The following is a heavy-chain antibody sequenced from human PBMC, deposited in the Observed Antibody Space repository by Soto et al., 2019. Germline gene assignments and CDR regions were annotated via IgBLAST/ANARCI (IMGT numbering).Heavy chain of an antibody. CDR2: INPSGGST. Sequence: QVQLVQSGAEVKKPGASVKVSCKASGYTFTSYYMHWVRQAPGQGLEWMGIINPSGGSTSYAQKCRGRVPMTRDTSASAVYMELSSLRSEETAVYYCARDPAPNIVVVVAATDAFDVWGQGTTVTVSS. J-gene: IGHJ3*01. D-gene: IGHD2-15*01. V-gene: IGHV1-46*01. CDR3: ARDPAPNIVVVVAATDAFDV. CDR1: GYTFTSYY.